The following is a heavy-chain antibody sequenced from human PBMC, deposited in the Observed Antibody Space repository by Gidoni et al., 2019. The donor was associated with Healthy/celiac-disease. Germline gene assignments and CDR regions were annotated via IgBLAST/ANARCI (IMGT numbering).Heavy chain of an antibody. J-gene: IGHJ3*02. Sequence: EVQLLESGGNLVQPGGSLRLSCAASGFSFSRYAMRWVRQAPGKGLEWVSGVRGSGGNTYYADAVKGRFTISRDNSKETRYLQMNSLRAEDTAVYYCAKDFDSALHCTNGVCYKGGPDAFDIWGQGTMVTVSS. CDR1: GFSFSRYA. CDR3: AKDFDSALHCTNGVCYKGGPDAFDI. CDR2: VRGSGGNT. V-gene: IGHV3-23*01. D-gene: IGHD2-8*01.